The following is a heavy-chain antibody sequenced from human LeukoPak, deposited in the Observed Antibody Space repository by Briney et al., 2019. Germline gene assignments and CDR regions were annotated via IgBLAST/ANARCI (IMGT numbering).Heavy chain of an antibody. CDR2: ISYDGSNK. V-gene: IGHV3-30*14. CDR1: GFTFSSYE. CDR3: ARGVDLLAFDI. Sequence: GGSLRLSCAASGFTFSSYEMNWVRQAPGEGLEWVAVISYDGSNKYYTDSVKGRFTISRDNSKNTLYLQMNSLRAEDTAVYYCARGVDLLAFDIWGQGTMVTVSS. D-gene: IGHD3-3*01. J-gene: IGHJ3*02.